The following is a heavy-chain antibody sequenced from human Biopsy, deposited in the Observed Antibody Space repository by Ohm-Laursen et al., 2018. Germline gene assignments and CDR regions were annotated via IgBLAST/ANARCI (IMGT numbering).Heavy chain of an antibody. CDR3: ARLAQIYGDSPFDP. Sequence: SVKVSCKASGAIFSNYAITWVRQAPGQGLEWMGGIIPLFGAPNYAQRFQGRLTITADESKSTTYMELSSLRSEDTAVYYCARLAQIYGDSPFDPWGQGTLVTVSS. D-gene: IGHD4-17*01. CDR1: GAIFSNYA. J-gene: IGHJ5*02. CDR2: IIPLFGAP. V-gene: IGHV1-69*13.